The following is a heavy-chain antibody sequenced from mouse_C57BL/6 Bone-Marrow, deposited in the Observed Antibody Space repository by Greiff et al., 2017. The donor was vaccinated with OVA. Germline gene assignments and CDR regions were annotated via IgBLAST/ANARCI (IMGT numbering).Heavy chain of an antibody. V-gene: IGHV1-59*01. CDR1: GYTFPSYW. CDR3: ARKGYYYGLFAY. CDR2: IDPSDSYT. Sequence: VQLQQPGAELVRPGTSVKLSCKASGYTFPSYWMHWVKQRPGQGLEWIGVIDPSDSYTNYNQKFKGKATLTVDTSSSTAYMQLSSLTSADSAVYDGARKGYYYGLFAYWGQGTLVTVSA. D-gene: IGHD1-1*01. J-gene: IGHJ3*01.